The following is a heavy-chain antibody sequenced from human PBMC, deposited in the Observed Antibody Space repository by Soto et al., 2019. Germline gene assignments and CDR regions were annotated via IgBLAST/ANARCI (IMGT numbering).Heavy chain of an antibody. J-gene: IGHJ5*02. CDR1: GCTALSFA. CDR3: ARGVGSGTYYNQYNWFDP. Sequence: ASVKVSCKASGCTALSFAFHWVRQAPGQGPEWLGWINTYNGNTNHAQKLQGRVTMTTDTSTSTAYMELRSLRSDDTAVYYCARGVGSGTYYNQYNWFDPWGQGTLVTVSS. D-gene: IGHD3-10*01. CDR2: INTYNGNT. V-gene: IGHV1-18*04.